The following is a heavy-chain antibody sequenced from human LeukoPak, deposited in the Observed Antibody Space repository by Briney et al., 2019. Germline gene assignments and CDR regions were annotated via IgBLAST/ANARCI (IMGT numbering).Heavy chain of an antibody. J-gene: IGHJ6*03. V-gene: IGHV1-8*02. Sequence: ASVKVSCKASGYTFTSYGISWVRQAPGQGLEWMGWISAYNGNTGYAQKFQGRVTMTRNTSISTAYMELSSLRSEDTAVYYCARRTYIAARPIYYYYYYMDVWGKGTTVTVSS. CDR3: ARRTYIAARPIYYYYYYMDV. D-gene: IGHD6-6*01. CDR1: GYTFTSYG. CDR2: ISAYNGNT.